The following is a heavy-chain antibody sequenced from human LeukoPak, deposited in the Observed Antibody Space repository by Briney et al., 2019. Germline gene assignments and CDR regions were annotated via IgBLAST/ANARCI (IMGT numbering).Heavy chain of an antibody. Sequence: PSETLSLTCAVSGYSISSGYSWGWIRQPPGKGLEWIGSIYHSGSTYYNPSLKSRVTISVDTSKNQFSLKLSSVTAADTAVYYCAREEGYYGSGSYYYFDYWGQGTLVTVSS. V-gene: IGHV4-38-2*02. CDR2: IYHSGST. J-gene: IGHJ4*02. CDR1: GYSISSGYS. CDR3: AREEGYYGSGSYYYFDY. D-gene: IGHD3-10*01.